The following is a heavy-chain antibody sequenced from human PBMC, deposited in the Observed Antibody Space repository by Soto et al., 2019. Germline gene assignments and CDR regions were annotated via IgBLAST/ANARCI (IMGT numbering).Heavy chain of an antibody. J-gene: IGHJ5*02. V-gene: IGHV4-39*01. CDR1: GGSISSSSYY. D-gene: IGHD3-3*01. Sequence: SETLSLTSTVSGGSISSSSYYWGWIRQPPGKWLEWIGSIYYSGSTYYNPSLKSRVTISVDTSKNQFSLKLSSVTAADTAVYYCARGITIFGVVKNNWFDPWGQGTLVTVSS. CDR2: IYYSGST. CDR3: ARGITIFGVVKNNWFDP.